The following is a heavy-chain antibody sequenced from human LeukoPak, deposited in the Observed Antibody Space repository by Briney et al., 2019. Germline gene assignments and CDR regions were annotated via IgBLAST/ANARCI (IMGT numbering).Heavy chain of an antibody. J-gene: IGHJ4*02. V-gene: IGHV3-7*04. CDR2: IKKDGSEK. D-gene: IGHD7-27*01. CDR1: GFTFSRYW. Sequence: GGSLRLSCAASGFTFSRYWMSWVRQAPGKGLEWVANIKKDGSEKYYVDSVKGRFTISRDNAKNSLYLQMNSLKAEDTAVYHCARDDNWGSDYWGQGTLVTVSS. CDR3: ARDDNWGSDY.